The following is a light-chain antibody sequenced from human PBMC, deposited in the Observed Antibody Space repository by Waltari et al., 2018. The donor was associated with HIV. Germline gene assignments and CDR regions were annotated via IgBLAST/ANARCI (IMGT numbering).Light chain of an antibody. V-gene: IGLV1-44*01. J-gene: IGLJ3*02. Sequence: QSVLTQPPSASGTPGQRVTISCSGSTPNIGSNTINWYQPLPGTAPKPLISSNNQRPSGVPDRFSGSKSGTSASLAISGLQSEDEADYSCAAWDDSLNGPVFGGGTKLTVL. CDR1: TPNIGSNT. CDR3: AAWDDSLNGPV. CDR2: SNN.